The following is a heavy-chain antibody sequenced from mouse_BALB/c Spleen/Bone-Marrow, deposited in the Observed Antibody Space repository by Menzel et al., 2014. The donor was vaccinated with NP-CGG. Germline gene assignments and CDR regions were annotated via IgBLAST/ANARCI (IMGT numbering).Heavy chain of an antibody. Sequence: VQLQQPGAGLVKPGASVKLSCTASGFNIKDTYMHWVKQRPEQGLEWIGRIDPANGNTKYDPKFQGKATITADTSSNTAYLQLSSLTSEDTAVYYCARVYPNAMDYWGQGTSVTVSS. J-gene: IGHJ4*01. CDR1: GFNIKDTY. CDR2: IDPANGNT. V-gene: IGHV14-3*02. CDR3: ARVYPNAMDY. D-gene: IGHD2-1*01.